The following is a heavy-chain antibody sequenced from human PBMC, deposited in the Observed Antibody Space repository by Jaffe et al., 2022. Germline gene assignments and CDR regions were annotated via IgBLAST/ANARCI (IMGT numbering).Heavy chain of an antibody. V-gene: IGHV1-3*01. CDR2: INAGNGNT. J-gene: IGHJ4*02. Sequence: QVQLVQSGAEVKKPGASVKVSCKASGYTFTSYAMHWVRQAPGQRLEWMGWINAGNGNTKYSQKFQGRVTITRDTSASTAYMELSSLRSEDTAVYYCAREACSGGSCYSDYWGQGTLVTVSS. CDR3: AREACSGGSCYSDY. CDR1: GYTFTSYA. D-gene: IGHD2-15*01.